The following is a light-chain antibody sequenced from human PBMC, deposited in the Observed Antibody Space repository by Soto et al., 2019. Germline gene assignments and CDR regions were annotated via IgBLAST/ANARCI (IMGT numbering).Light chain of an antibody. CDR1: SSNIGNKY. J-gene: IGLJ3*02. Sequence: QSVLTQPPSVSAAPGQTVNISCSGSSSNIGNKYVSWYQQLPGTAPKLLIYENNKRPSGIPDRFSGSKSGTSATLGITGLQTGDEADYYCGTWDSSLSAGVFGGGTKLAVL. V-gene: IGLV1-51*02. CDR2: ENN. CDR3: GTWDSSLSAGV.